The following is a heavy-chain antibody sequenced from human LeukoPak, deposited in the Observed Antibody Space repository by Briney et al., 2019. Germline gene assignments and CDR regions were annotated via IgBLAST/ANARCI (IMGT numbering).Heavy chain of an antibody. CDR2: ISYDGSNK. CDR1: GFTFSSYG. V-gene: IGHV3-30*18. CDR3: AKDIRYCSSTSCPLDY. J-gene: IGHJ4*02. Sequence: GGSLRLPCAASGFTFSSYGMHWVRQAPGKGLEWVAVISYDGSNKYYADSVKGRFTISRDNSKNTLYLQMNSLRAEDTAVYYCAKDIRYCSSTSCPLDYWGQGTLVTVSS. D-gene: IGHD2-2*01.